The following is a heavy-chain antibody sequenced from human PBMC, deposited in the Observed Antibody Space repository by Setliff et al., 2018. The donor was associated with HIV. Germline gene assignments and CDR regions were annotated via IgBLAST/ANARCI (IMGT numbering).Heavy chain of an antibody. CDR3: AAPSSVYIFGVLTPVSFDY. D-gene: IGHD3-3*02. V-gene: IGHV1-18*01. CDR1: GYTFTSYG. J-gene: IGHJ4*02. CDR2: ISAYNGNT. Sequence: ASVKVSCKASGYTFTSYGISWVRQAPGQGLEWMGWISAYNGNTNYAQKLRGRVTMTTDTSTSTAYMELRSLRSDDTAVYYCAAPSSVYIFGVLTPVSFDYWGQGTLVTVSS.